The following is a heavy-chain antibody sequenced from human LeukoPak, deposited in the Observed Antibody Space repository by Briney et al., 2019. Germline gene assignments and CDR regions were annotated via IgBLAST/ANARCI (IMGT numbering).Heavy chain of an antibody. CDR2: ISFDGNIK. D-gene: IGHD5-12*01. V-gene: IGHV3-30*03. CDR1: GFTFSSYG. CDR3: VRHFNSVATMQNDY. Sequence: GSLRLSCAASGFTFSSYGMHWVRQAPGKGLDWVAVISFDGNIKYYADSVKGRFTISRDNARNSVYLEMTSLRAEDTAFYHCVRHFNSVATMQNDYWGQGTLVSVSS. J-gene: IGHJ4*02.